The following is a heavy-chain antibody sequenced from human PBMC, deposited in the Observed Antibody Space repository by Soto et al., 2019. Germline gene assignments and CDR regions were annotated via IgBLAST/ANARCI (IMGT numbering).Heavy chain of an antibody. J-gene: IGHJ4*02. CDR3: ARVRIPGGDYYFDY. CDR2: INHSGNT. CDR1: GGSFSGYY. V-gene: IGHV4-34*01. Sequence: LSETLSLTCAVYGGSFSGYYWSWIRQPPGKGLEWIGEINHSGNTNYNPSLTSRVTILVGTSKSQFSLNLSSVTAADTAVYYCARVRIPGGDYYFDYWGQGTLVTVSS. D-gene: IGHD4-17*01.